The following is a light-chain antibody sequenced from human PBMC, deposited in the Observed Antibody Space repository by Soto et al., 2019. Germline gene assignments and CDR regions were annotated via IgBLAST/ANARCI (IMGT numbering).Light chain of an antibody. CDR2: EVN. J-gene: IGLJ1*01. CDR1: SSDDGGYKY. Sequence: QSALTQPPSASGYPGQSVAISCTGTSSDDGGYKYVSWYQQHPGKAPKLMIFEVNKRPSGVPDRFSGSKSGNTASLTVSGLQAEDEADYYCSSYAGINNLGVFGTGTKVTVL. CDR3: SSYAGINNLGV. V-gene: IGLV2-8*01.